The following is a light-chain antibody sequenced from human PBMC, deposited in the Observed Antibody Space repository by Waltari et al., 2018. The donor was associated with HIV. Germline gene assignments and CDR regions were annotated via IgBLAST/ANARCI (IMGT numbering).Light chain of an antibody. CDR2: AVS. V-gene: IGLV2-14*01. Sequence: QSAPPQPASVPASPDHPITLPCTRPHRHLAHFTFVPCYQLCPGMPPTLLIYAVSARPSGISRRFSGSKSGNAASLTISGLQSEDECSYFCSSYSSTHVPVVFGGGTKVTVL. CDR3: SSYSSTHVPVV. CDR1: HRHLAHFTF. J-gene: IGLJ2*01.